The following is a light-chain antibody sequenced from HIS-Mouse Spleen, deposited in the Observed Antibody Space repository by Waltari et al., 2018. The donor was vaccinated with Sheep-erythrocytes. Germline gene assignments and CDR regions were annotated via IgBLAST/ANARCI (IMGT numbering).Light chain of an antibody. V-gene: IGLV2-23*01. J-gene: IGLJ3*02. CDR3: CSYAGSSTWV. CDR1: SSDVGSYNL. CDR2: EGS. Sequence: QSALTQPASVSGSPGQSINIPCTGTSSDVGSYNLVSCYQQHPGKAPKLMIYEGSKRPSGVSNRFSGSKSGNTASLTISGLQAEDEADYYCCSYAGSSTWVFGGGTKLTVL.